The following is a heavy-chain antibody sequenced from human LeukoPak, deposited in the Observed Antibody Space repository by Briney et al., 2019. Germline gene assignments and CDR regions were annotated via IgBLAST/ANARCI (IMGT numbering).Heavy chain of an antibody. J-gene: IGHJ6*02. CDR3: ARAPHGMDV. Sequence: GGSLRLSCAASGFTFSSYSMNWVRQAPGKGLEWVSYISSSSSTIYYADSVKGRFTISRDNAKNSLYLQMNSLRAEDTAVYYCARAPHGMDVWGQGTTVTVSS. CDR2: ISSSSSTI. CDR1: GFTFSSYS. V-gene: IGHV3-48*04.